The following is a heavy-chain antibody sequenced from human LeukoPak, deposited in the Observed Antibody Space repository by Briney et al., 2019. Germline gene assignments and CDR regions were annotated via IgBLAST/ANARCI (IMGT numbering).Heavy chain of an antibody. D-gene: IGHD4-17*01. CDR2: IIPIFGTA. CDR3: ARDFSDYGEHYYYYGMDV. J-gene: IGHJ6*02. Sequence: GASVKVSCKASGGTFSSYAISWVRQAPGQGLEWMGGIIPIFGTANYAQKFQGRVTITADESTSTAYMELSSLRSEDTAVYYCARDFSDYGEHYYYYGMDVWGQGTTVTVSS. V-gene: IGHV1-69*13. CDR1: GGTFSSYA.